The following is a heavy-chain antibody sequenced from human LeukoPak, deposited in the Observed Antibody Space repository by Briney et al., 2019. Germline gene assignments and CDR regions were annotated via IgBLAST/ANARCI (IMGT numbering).Heavy chain of an antibody. Sequence: ASVKVSCKASGYTFTSYGISWVRQAPGQGLEWMGWISAYNGNTNYAQKLQGRVTMTTDTSTSTAYMELRSLRSEDTAVYYCASQDYDILTLGYWGQGTLVTVSS. J-gene: IGHJ4*02. CDR3: ASQDYDILTLGY. CDR2: ISAYNGNT. CDR1: GYTFTSYG. D-gene: IGHD3-9*01. V-gene: IGHV1-18*01.